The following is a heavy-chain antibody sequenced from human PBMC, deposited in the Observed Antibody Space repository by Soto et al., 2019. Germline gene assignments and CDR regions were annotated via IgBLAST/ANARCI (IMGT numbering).Heavy chain of an antibody. J-gene: IGHJ4*02. CDR2: ISWNSNTI. CDR1: GFTFDNYA. Sequence: GGSLRLSCAASGFTFDNYAMHWVRQAPGKGLEWVSGISWNSNTIAYADSVKGRFTISRDNAKNSLYLQMTSLRAEDTAFYYCAKDTGTNWGQGTLVTGSS. CDR3: AKDTGTN. V-gene: IGHV3-9*01.